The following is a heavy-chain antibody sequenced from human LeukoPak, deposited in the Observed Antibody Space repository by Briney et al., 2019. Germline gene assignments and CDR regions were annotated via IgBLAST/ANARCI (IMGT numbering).Heavy chain of an antibody. CDR3: ARHTSRDSSGYYFWFDP. CDR1: GYSFTSYW. J-gene: IGHJ5*02. V-gene: IGHV5-51*01. Sequence: GGSLKISCKGSGYSFTSYWIGWVRQMPGKGLEWMGNIYPGDSDTRYSPSFQGQVTISADKSISTAYLQWSSLKASDTAMYYCARHTSRDSSGYYFWFDPWGQGTLVTVSS. CDR2: IYPGDSDT. D-gene: IGHD3-22*01.